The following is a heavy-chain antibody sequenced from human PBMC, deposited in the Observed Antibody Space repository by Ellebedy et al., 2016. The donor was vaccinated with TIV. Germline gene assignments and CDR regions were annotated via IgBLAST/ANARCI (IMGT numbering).Heavy chain of an antibody. CDR2: IYPGDSDT. CDR1: GYSFTSYW. V-gene: IGHV5-51*01. J-gene: IGHJ4*02. CDR3: ARRGGYSYGYADY. Sequence: GGSLRLXXKGSGYSFTSYWIGWVRQMPGKGLEWMGIIYPGDSDTRYSPSFQGQVTISADKSISTAYLQWSSLKASDTAMYYCARRGGYSYGYADYWGQGTLVTVSS. D-gene: IGHD5-18*01.